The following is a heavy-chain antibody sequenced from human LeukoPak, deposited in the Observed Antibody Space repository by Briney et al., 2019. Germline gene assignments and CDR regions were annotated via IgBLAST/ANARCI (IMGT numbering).Heavy chain of an antibody. CDR2: IWYDGSNK. CDR3: ARVYDSRTFDI. Sequence: GGSLRLSCAASGFTFSSYGMHWVRQAPGKGLEWVAVIWYDGSNKYYADSVKGRFTISRDNSKNTLYLQMNSLRAEDTAVYYCARVYDSRTFDIWGQGTMVTVSS. V-gene: IGHV3-33*01. CDR1: GFTFSSYG. D-gene: IGHD3-22*01. J-gene: IGHJ3*02.